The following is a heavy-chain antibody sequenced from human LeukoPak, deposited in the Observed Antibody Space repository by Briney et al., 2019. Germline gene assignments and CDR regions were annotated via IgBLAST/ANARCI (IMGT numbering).Heavy chain of an antibody. Sequence: SETLSLTCTVSGGSISSYYWSWIRQPPGKGLVWVWYIYYSGSTNYNPALKSRVTISVDTSKNKFSLKLSTVTAADTAAYYCGRQPLDIVVVPDSYMDVWGKGTTVTVSS. J-gene: IGHJ6*03. CDR2: IYYSGST. D-gene: IGHD2-2*03. CDR3: GRQPLDIVVVPDSYMDV. CDR1: GGSISSYY. V-gene: IGHV4-59*08.